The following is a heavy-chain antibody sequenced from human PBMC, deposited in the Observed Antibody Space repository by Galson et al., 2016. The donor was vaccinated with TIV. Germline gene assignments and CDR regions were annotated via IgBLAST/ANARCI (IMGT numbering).Heavy chain of an antibody. Sequence: QSGAEVKKPGESLRISCKGSGYSFIRYWINWVRQTPGKGLEWIGRIDPSDSYTNYSPSFQGHVTISVDKSVDTAYLQWSSLKASDTAIYYCARGVSSGSAWLDPWGQGTLVSVSS. V-gene: IGHV5-10-1*01. CDR2: IDPSDSYT. J-gene: IGHJ5*02. D-gene: IGHD2-8*01. CDR1: GYSFIRYW. CDR3: ARGVSSGSAWLDP.